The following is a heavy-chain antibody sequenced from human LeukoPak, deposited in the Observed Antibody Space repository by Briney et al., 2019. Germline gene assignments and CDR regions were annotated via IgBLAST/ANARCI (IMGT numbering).Heavy chain of an antibody. Sequence: PGGSLRLSCAASGFTVISNYMSWVRQAPGKGLEWVSVIYSGGSTYYADSVKGRFTISRDNSKNTLYLQMNSLRAEDTAVYYCARDQRDYYDSSGYPRDWGQGTLVTVSS. V-gene: IGHV3-66*02. CDR1: GFTVISNY. D-gene: IGHD3-22*01. CDR2: IYSGGST. CDR3: ARDQRDYYDSSGYPRD. J-gene: IGHJ4*02.